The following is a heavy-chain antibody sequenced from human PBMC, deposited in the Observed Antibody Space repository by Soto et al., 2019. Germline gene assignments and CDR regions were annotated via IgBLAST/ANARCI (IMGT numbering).Heavy chain of an antibody. CDR3: ARRRISSGWYYFDY. V-gene: IGHV2-70*01. Sequence: SGPTLVNPTQTLTLTCTFSGFSLSTSGMCVSWIRQPPGKALEWLALIDWDDDKYYSTSLKTRLTISKDTSNNKVVLTMPNMDPVDTATYYCARRRISSGWYYFDYWGKRSLGTVGS. J-gene: IGHJ4*02. CDR1: GFSLSTSGMC. CDR2: IDWDDDK. D-gene: IGHD6-19*01.